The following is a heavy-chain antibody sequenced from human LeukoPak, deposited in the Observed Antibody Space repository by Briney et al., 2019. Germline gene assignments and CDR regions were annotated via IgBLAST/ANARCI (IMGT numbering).Heavy chain of an antibody. V-gene: IGHV4-38-2*01. CDR2: IYHSGST. J-gene: IGHJ4*02. Sequence: PSETLSLTCAVSGYSISSGYYWGWIRQPPGKGLEWIGSIYHSGSTYYNPSLKSRVTISVDTSKNQFSLKLSSVTAADTAVYYCARWINSGGPLYYFDYWGQGTLVTVSS. CDR1: GYSISSGYY. D-gene: IGHD2-15*01. CDR3: ARWINSGGPLYYFDY.